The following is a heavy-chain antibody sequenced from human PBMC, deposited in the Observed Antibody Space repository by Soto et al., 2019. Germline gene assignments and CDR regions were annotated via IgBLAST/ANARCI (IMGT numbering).Heavy chain of an antibody. J-gene: IGHJ3*02. CDR1: GFTFSSYR. V-gene: IGHV3-21*01. CDR3: ARVGGDTAGDAFDI. D-gene: IGHD5-18*01. CDR2: ISSSSSYI. Sequence: EVQLVESGGGLVKPGGSLRLSCAASGFTFSSYRRNWVGQAPGKGLEWVSSISSSSSYIYYADSVKGRFTISRDNAKNSLYLQMNSLRAEDTAVYYCARVGGDTAGDAFDIWGQGTMVTVSS.